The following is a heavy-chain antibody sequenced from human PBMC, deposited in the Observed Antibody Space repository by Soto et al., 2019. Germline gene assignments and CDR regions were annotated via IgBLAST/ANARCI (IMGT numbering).Heavy chain of an antibody. Sequence: GAYVTFSFTASGYTFTTDGISWVRQAPGQGLEWLGWISAYNGNTNYAQKLQGRVTMTTDTSTSTAYMELRSLTSDDTALFYCARKESGSSHDYWGQGTLVTVSS. D-gene: IGHD1-26*01. V-gene: IGHV1-18*01. CDR1: GYTFTTDG. CDR3: ARKESGSSHDY. J-gene: IGHJ4*02. CDR2: ISAYNGNT.